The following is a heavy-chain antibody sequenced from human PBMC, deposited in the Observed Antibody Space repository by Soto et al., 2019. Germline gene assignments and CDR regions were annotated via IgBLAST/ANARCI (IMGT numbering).Heavy chain of an antibody. V-gene: IGHV4-31*03. Sequence: SETLSLTCTVSGGSISSGGYYWSWIRQHPGKGLEWIGYIYYSGSTYYNPSLKSRVTISVDTSKNQFSLKLSSVTAADTAVYYCAQNMGDGYNYGLGNFDYWGQGTLVTVSS. CDR3: AQNMGDGYNYGLGNFDY. J-gene: IGHJ4*02. D-gene: IGHD5-12*01. CDR2: IYYSGST. CDR1: GGSISSGGYY.